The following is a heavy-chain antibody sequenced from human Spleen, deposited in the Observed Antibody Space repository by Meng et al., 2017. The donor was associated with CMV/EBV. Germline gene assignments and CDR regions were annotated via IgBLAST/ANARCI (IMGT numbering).Heavy chain of an antibody. CDR2: ISAYNSNT. Sequence: SGYTFTCFGVSWVRPAPGRGLEWMGWISAYNSNTDYAQKFQGRVTMTTDTSTSTAYMELRRLRSDDTAVYYCARPPGPFDNNGYFGYWGQGTLVTVSS. CDR3: ARPPGPFDNNGYFGY. J-gene: IGHJ4*02. V-gene: IGHV1-18*01. D-gene: IGHD3-22*01. CDR1: GYTFTCFG.